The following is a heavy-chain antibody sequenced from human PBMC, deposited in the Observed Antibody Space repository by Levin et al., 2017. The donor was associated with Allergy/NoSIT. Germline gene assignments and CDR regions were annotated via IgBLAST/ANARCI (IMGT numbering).Heavy chain of an antibody. Sequence: PGGSLRLSCAASGFTFINYWMTWVRQVPGKGLEWVANMKQDGSEIYYVDSVKGRFTISRDNAKNSLYLQMNSVRAEDTAVYYCARDLTGRSATRGTVYYYYYIDVWGKGTTVTVSS. V-gene: IGHV3-7*01. CDR1: GFTFINYW. CDR3: ARDLTGRSATRGTVYYYYYIDV. J-gene: IGHJ6*03. CDR2: MKQDGSEI. D-gene: IGHD2-15*01.